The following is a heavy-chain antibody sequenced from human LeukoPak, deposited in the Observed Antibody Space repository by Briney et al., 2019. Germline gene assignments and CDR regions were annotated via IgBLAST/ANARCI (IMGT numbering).Heavy chain of an antibody. CDR2: ISSSSSYI. CDR1: GFTFSSYS. J-gene: IGHJ4*02. V-gene: IGHV3-21*01. D-gene: IGHD3-10*01. CDR3: ARALYGSGSPSDY. Sequence: GGSLRLSCAASGFTFSSYSMNWVRQAPGKGLEWVSSISSSSSYIYYADSVKGRFTISRDNAKNSLYLQMNSLRAEDTAVYCCARALYGSGSPSDYWGQGTLVTVSS.